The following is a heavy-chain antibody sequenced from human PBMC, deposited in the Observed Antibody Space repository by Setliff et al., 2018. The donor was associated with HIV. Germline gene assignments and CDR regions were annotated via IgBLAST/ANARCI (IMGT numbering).Heavy chain of an antibody. J-gene: IGHJ4*02. CDR2: IKPNSGDT. CDR3: ARHYNVNYYVRKDFDY. V-gene: IGHV1-2*02. Sequence: ASVKVSCKASAYTLSDSYIHWVRQAPGQGLEWVGRIKPNSGDTNYAQNFQGRVTMTRDTSFSTAYTSIRTTYMELTNLKSDDTAVYYCARHYNVNYYVRKDFDYWGQGILVTVSS. CDR1: AYTLSDSY. D-gene: IGHD1-26*01.